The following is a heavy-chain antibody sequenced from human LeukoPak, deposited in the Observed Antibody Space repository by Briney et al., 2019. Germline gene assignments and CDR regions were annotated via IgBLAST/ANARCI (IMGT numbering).Heavy chain of an antibody. J-gene: IGHJ5*02. Sequence: PSETLSLTRAVHGGSLSGFYWSWIRQPPGKGLEWIGEINHSGTTNYNPSLKSRVTISVDTSKNQVSLDLASVTAADTAVYYCARASSFDKTTRWNPAYFGPWGPGSLVTVAS. V-gene: IGHV4-34*01. CDR1: GGSLSGFY. D-gene: IGHD1-1*01. CDR3: ARASSFDKTTRWNPAYFGP. CDR2: INHSGTT.